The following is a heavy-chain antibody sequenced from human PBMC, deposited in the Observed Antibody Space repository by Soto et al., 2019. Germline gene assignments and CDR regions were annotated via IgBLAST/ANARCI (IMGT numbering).Heavy chain of an antibody. Sequence: ASVKVSCKASGYTLTNYALHWVRQAPGQRLEWMGWINAGNGNTKYSQKFQGRVTMTRDTSISTAYMELSRLRSDDTAVYYCATSYCGGDCYYDLFDYWGQGTLVTVSS. D-gene: IGHD2-21*02. J-gene: IGHJ4*02. V-gene: IGHV1-3*01. CDR2: INAGNGNT. CDR1: GYTLTNYA. CDR3: ATSYCGGDCYYDLFDY.